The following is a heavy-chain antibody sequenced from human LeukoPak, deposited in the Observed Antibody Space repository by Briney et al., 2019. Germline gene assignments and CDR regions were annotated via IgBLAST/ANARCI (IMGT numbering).Heavy chain of an antibody. D-gene: IGHD4-11*01. J-gene: IGHJ6*03. V-gene: IGHV1-18*01. CDR2: ISAYNGNT. CDR3: ARAYSNPAVAYYYYYYMDV. Sequence: ASVKVSCKASGYTFTSYGISWVRQAPGQGLEWMGWISAYNGNTNYAQKLQGRVTMTTDTSTSTAYMELRSLRSDDTAVYYCARAYSNPAVAYYYYYYMDVWGKGTTVTVSS. CDR1: GYTFTSYG.